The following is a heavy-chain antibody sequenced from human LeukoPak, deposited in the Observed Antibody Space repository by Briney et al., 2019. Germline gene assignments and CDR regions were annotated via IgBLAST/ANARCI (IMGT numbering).Heavy chain of an antibody. D-gene: IGHD2/OR15-2a*01. CDR1: GGSVSSGSDY. V-gene: IGHV4-61*01. CDR3: ARDNSTVNFYWYFDL. Sequence: SETLSLTCTVSGGSVSSGSDYWSWIRQPPGKGLEWIGYIYYSGSTNYNPSLKSRVTISVDTSKNQFSLKLSSVTAADTAVYYCARDNSTVNFYWYFDLWGRGTLVTVSS. J-gene: IGHJ2*01. CDR2: IYYSGST.